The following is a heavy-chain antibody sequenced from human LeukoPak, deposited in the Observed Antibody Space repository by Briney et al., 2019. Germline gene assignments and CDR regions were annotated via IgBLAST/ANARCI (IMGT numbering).Heavy chain of an antibody. Sequence: ASVKVSCKASGGTFSSYAISWERQAPGQGLEWMGRIIPILGIANYAQEFQGRVTITADKSTSTAYMELSSLRSEDTAVYYCARLSTYYYGSGFDPWGQGTLVTVSS. J-gene: IGHJ5*02. CDR3: ARLSTYYYGSGFDP. CDR1: GGTFSSYA. CDR2: IIPILGIA. D-gene: IGHD3-10*01. V-gene: IGHV1-69*04.